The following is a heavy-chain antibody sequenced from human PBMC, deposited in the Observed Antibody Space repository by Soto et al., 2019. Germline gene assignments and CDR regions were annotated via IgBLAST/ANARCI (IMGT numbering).Heavy chain of an antibody. CDR3: ARQYNDFWSGYPDFDY. J-gene: IGHJ4*02. CDR2: ISGDKGKA. D-gene: IGHD3-3*01. V-gene: IGHV1-18*04. Sequence: QVQLVQSGAEVKKPGASVKVSCKASGFAFKTFGISWVREAPGQGLEWLGWISGDKGKANYAQNLQGRVTMTRDTSTSTAYMELRSLRSYDTAVYYYARQYNDFWSGYPDFDYWGQGTLVTVSS. CDR1: GFAFKTFG.